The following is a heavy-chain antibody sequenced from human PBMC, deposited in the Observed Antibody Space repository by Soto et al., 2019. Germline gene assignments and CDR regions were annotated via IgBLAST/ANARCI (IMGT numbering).Heavy chain of an antibody. CDR2: ISGYTGNT. D-gene: IGHD2-2*01. CDR1: GYTFTSYY. V-gene: IGHV1-18*01. Sequence: QVQLVQSGAEVKKPGASVKVSCKASGYTFTSYYISWVRQAPGQGPEWMGWISGYTGNTNYAQKPQGRITMTTDTAPSTASGARRSPPSDATAVYYRARGCTPSMNCGQGSRLTVSS. J-gene: IGHJ4*02. CDR3: ARGCTPSMN.